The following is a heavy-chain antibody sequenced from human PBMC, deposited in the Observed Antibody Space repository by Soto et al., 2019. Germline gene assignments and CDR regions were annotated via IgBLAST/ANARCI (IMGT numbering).Heavy chain of an antibody. V-gene: IGHV3-9*01. J-gene: IGHJ3*02. CDR3: AKALAFDI. Sequence: PGGSLRLSCAASGFTFDDYAMHWVRQAPGKGLEWVSGISWNSGSIGYADSVKGRFTISRDNAKNSLHLQMNSLRAEDTALYYCAKALAFDIWGQGTMVTVSS. CDR1: GFTFDDYA. CDR2: ISWNSGSI.